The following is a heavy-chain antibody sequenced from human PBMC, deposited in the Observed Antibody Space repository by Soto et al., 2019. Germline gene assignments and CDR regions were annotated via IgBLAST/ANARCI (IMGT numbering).Heavy chain of an antibody. Sequence: VASVKVSCKASGGTFSSYAISWVRQAPGQGLEWMGGIIPIFGTANYAQKFQGRVTITADESTSTAYMELSSLRSEDTAVYYCARPQLARPNYYYYYGMDVWGQGTTVTVSS. D-gene: IGHD6-6*01. CDR3: ARPQLARPNYYYYYGMDV. CDR1: GGTFSSYA. CDR2: IIPIFGTA. J-gene: IGHJ6*02. V-gene: IGHV1-69*13.